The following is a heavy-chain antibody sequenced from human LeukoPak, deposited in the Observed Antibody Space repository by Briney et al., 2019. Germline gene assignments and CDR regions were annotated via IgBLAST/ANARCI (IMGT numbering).Heavy chain of an antibody. CDR3: AKGRDY. V-gene: IGHV3-23*01. CDR2: ISGGGGNT. J-gene: IGHJ4*02. Sequence: GGPLRLSCAASGFTFSSFAMSWVRQPPGKGLGWVLAISGGGGNTYHADSVKGRFTISRDNSRNTLYLQMNSLRVEDTAVYYCAKGRDYWGQGTLVTVSS. CDR1: GFTFSSFA.